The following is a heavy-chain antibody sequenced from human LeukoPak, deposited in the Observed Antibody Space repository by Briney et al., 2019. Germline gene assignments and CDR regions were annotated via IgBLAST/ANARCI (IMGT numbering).Heavy chain of an antibody. CDR1: GLNFKFYA. CDR2: ISGRGDSA. V-gene: IGHV3-23*01. Sequence: GGSLRLSCAVSGLNFKFYAMSWVRQAPGKGLEWVSGISGRGDSADYADSVKGRFTISRDNAKNSLYLQMNSLRAEDTAVYYCAGSFGDGYKWRASFGIPAGFDYWGQGTLVTVSS. CDR3: AGSFGDGYKWRASFGIPAGFDY. J-gene: IGHJ4*02. D-gene: IGHD5-24*01.